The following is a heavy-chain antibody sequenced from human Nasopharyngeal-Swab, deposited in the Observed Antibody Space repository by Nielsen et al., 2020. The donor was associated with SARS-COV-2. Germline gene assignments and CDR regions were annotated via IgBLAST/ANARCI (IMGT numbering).Heavy chain of an antibody. CDR2: ISAYNGNT. CDR3: ARSLRYDYIWGSYRTPDY. Sequence: ASLKVSCKASGYSFTSYGITWVRQAPGQGLEWMGWISAYNGNTNYAQNLQGRVTMTTDTSTSTAYMELRSLRSDDTAVYYCARSLRYDYIWGSYRTPDYWGQGTLVTVSS. D-gene: IGHD3-16*01. V-gene: IGHV1-18*01. CDR1: GYSFTSYG. J-gene: IGHJ4*02.